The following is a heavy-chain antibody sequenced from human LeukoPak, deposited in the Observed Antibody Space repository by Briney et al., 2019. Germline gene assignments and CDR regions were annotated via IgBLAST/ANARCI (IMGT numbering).Heavy chain of an antibody. J-gene: IGHJ6*03. V-gene: IGHV4-31*03. CDR3: ASALYYYYMDV. Sequence: SETLSLTCTVSGASISSGGHYWSWIRQHPGKGLEWIGYIYYSGSTYYNPSLKSRVTISLDTSKNHFSLKLSSVTAADTAVYYYASALYYYYMDVWGKGTTVTVSS. CDR2: IYYSGST. CDR1: GASISSGGHY.